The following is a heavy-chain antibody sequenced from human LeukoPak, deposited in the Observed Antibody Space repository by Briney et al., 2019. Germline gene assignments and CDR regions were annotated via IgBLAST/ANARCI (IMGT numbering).Heavy chain of an antibody. Sequence: GGSLRLSCAASVFTFSSYSMNWVREAPGKGLEWVAVISYDGSNKYYADSVKGRFTISRDNSKNTLYLQMNSVRAEDTAVYYYAKELSSGYDSGVDYWGQGTLVTVSS. CDR1: VFTFSSYS. V-gene: IGHV3-30*18. CDR3: AKELSSGYDSGVDY. CDR2: ISYDGSNK. J-gene: IGHJ4*02. D-gene: IGHD5-12*01.